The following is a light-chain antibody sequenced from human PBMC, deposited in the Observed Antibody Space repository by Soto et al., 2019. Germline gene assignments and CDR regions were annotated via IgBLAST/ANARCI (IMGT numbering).Light chain of an antibody. J-gene: IGKJ1*01. V-gene: IGKV3-15*01. Sequence: EIVMTQSPGTLSLSPGERATLSCRASQTISSNLAWYQHKPGHVPRLLVYDASTRDTGTPARFYGSGSGTEFTLTITSLQSEDFAVYYCQHYNNWPRTVGQGTKVEIK. CDR3: QHYNNWPRT. CDR2: DAS. CDR1: QTISSN.